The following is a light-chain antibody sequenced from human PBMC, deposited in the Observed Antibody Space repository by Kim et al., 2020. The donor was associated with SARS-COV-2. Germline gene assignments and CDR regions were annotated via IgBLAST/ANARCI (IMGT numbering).Light chain of an antibody. CDR1: SGYSNYK. V-gene: IGLV9-49*01. CDR3: GADHGSGSNFVYV. J-gene: IGLJ1*01. Sequence: ELTQPPSASASLGASVTLTCTLSSGYSNYKVDWYQQRPGKGPRFVVRVGTGGIVGSKGDGIPDRFSVLGSGLNRYLTIKNIQEEDESDYHCGADHGSGSNFVYVFGTGTKVTVL. CDR2: VGTGGIVG.